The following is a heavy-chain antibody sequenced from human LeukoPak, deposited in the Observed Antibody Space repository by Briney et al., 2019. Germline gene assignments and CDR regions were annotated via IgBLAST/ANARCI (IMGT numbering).Heavy chain of an antibody. CDR3: ARDQITIVRGVIPSYYYYGMDV. V-gene: IGHV4-59*01. Sequence: SETLSLTCTVSGGSISSYYWSWIRQPPGKGLEWIGYIYYSGSTNYNPSLKSRVTISVDTSKNQFSLKLSSVTAADTAVYYCARDQITIVRGVIPSYYYYGMDVWGQGTTVTVSS. D-gene: IGHD3-10*01. CDR2: IYYSGST. J-gene: IGHJ6*02. CDR1: GGSISSYY.